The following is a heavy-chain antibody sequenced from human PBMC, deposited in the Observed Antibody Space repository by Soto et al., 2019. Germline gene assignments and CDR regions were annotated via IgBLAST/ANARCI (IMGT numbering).Heavy chain of an antibody. Sequence: QVQLQESGPGLVKPSQTLSLTCTVSGGSISSGGYYWNWIRQPLGKGLEWIGHIFNIGNTYYNPSLKSRVSISVDTSKNQFSLKVNSMTAADTAVYYCARQTTFYTASQWGQGTLVTVSS. CDR3: ARQTTFYTASQ. V-gene: IGHV4-31*02. CDR2: IFNIGNT. J-gene: IGHJ4*02. CDR1: GGSISSGGYY. D-gene: IGHD2-21*02.